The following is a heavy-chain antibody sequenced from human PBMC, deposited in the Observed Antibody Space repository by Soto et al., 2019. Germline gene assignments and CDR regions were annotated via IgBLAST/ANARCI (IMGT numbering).Heavy chain of an antibody. CDR2: INHSGST. D-gene: IGHD3-3*01. V-gene: IGHV4-34*01. J-gene: IGHJ6*02. CDR1: GGSFSGYY. Sequence: PSETLSLTCAVYGGSFSGYYCSWIRQPPWKGLEWIGEINHSGSTNYNPSLKSRVTISVDKSKNQFSLKLSSVTAAGTAVYYCARASITILGVVIPSRIWGQGTTVPVYS. CDR3: ARASITILGVVIPSRI.